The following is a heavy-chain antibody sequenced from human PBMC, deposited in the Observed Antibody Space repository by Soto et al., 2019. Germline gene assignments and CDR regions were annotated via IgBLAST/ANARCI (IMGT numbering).Heavy chain of an antibody. V-gene: IGHV1-69*13. D-gene: IGHD2-2*01. CDR1: GGTFSSYA. J-gene: IGHJ6*02. CDR3: ARDLRGVVPAAMRDYYYGMDV. Sequence: SVKVSCKASGGTFSSYAISWVRQAPGQGLEWMGGIIPIFGTANYAQKFQGRVTIIADESTSTAYMELSSLRSEDTAVYYCARDLRGVVPAAMRDYYYGMDVWRQGTTVTVSS. CDR2: IIPIFGTA.